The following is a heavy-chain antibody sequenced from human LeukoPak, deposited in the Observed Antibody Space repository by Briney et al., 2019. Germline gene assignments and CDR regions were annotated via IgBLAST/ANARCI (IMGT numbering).Heavy chain of an antibody. CDR2: ISSSSYYI. D-gene: IGHD3-22*01. V-gene: IGHV3-21*01. J-gene: IGHJ4*02. CDR1: GFTFSTYS. Sequence: GGSLRLSCAASGFTFSTYSMNWVRQAPGKGLEWVSSISSSSYYIYYADSVKGRFTVSRDNAKDSLYLQMNSLRAEDTAVYYCAREYYDSSGSPYFDYWGQGTLVTVSS. CDR3: AREYYDSSGSPYFDY.